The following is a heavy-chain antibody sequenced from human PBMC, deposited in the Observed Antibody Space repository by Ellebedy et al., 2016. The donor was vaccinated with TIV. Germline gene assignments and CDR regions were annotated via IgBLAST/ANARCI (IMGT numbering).Heavy chain of an antibody. J-gene: IGHJ3*02. V-gene: IGHV4-39*01. CDR1: GGSISSSSYY. Sequence: SETLSLTXTVSGGSISSSSYYWGWIRQPPGKGLEWIGSIYYSGSTYYNPSLKSRVTISVDTSKNQFSLKLSSVTAADTAVYYCSMGELYEDDAFDIWGQGTMVTVSS. CDR3: SMGELYEDDAFDI. D-gene: IGHD3-16*01. CDR2: IYYSGST.